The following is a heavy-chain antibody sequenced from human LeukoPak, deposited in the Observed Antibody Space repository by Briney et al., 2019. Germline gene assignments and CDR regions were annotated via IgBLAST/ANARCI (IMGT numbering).Heavy chain of an antibody. J-gene: IGHJ4*02. CDR2: IYPGDSDT. CDR3: ASGGSYYDSSGYYTDY. CDR1: GYSFTSYW. Sequence: GESLKISCKGSGYSFTSYWIGWVRQMPGKGLEWMGIIYPGDSDTRYSPSFQGQVTISADKSISTAYLHWSSLKASDTAMYYCASGGSYYDSSGYYTDYWGQGTLVTVSS. V-gene: IGHV5-51*01. D-gene: IGHD3-22*01.